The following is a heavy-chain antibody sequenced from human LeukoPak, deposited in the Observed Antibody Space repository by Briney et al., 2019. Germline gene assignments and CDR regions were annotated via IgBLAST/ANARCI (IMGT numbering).Heavy chain of an antibody. CDR2: IYTSGST. CDR1: GGSISSYY. V-gene: IGHV4-4*07. CDR3: AGKSRAIKSDYYGSGIPHYYYYYMDV. D-gene: IGHD3-10*01. J-gene: IGHJ6*03. Sequence: SETLSLTCTVSGGSISSYYWSWIRQPAGKGLEWIGRIYTSGSTNYNPSLKSRVTMSVDTSKNQFSLKLSSVTAADTAVYYCAGKSRAIKSDYYGSGIPHYYYYYMDVWGKGTTVTISS.